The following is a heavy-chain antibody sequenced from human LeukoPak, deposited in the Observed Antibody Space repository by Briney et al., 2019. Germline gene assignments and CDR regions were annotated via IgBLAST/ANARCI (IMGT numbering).Heavy chain of an antibody. D-gene: IGHD3-22*01. CDR1: GYTFTGYY. CDR3: ARYYYDSSGYPNFDY. V-gene: IGHV1-2*02. Sequence: ASVKVSCKASGYTFTGYYMRWVRQAPGQGLEWMGWINPNSGGTNYAQKFQGRVTMTRDTSISTAYMELSRLRSDDTAVYYCARYYYDSSGYPNFDYWGQGTLVTVSS. CDR2: INPNSGGT. J-gene: IGHJ4*02.